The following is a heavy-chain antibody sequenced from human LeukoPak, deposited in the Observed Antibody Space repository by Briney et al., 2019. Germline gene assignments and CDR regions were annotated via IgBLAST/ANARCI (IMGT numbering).Heavy chain of an antibody. CDR2: IYHSGST. J-gene: IGHJ4*02. V-gene: IGHV4-30-2*01. CDR3: ARGELEDIVVVPALYYFDY. Sequence: SETLSLTCAVSGGSISSGGYSWSWIRQPPGKGLEWIGYIYHSGSTYYNPSLKSRVTISVDTSKNQFSLKLSSVTAADTAVYYCARGELEDIVVVPALYYFDYWGQGTPVTVSS. D-gene: IGHD2-2*01. CDR1: GGSISSGGYS.